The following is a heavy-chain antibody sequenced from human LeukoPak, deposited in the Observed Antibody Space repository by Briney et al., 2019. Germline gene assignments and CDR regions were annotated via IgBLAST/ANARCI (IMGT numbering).Heavy chain of an antibody. D-gene: IGHD5-24*01. Sequence: PSETLSLTCAVYGGSFSGYYWSWIRQPPGKGLEWIGEINHSGSTNYNPYLKSRVTISVDTSKNQFSLKLSSVTAADTAVYYCARDQMATHTRGFDPWGQGTLVTVSS. CDR1: GGSFSGYY. V-gene: IGHV4-34*01. CDR2: INHSGST. CDR3: ARDQMATHTRGFDP. J-gene: IGHJ5*02.